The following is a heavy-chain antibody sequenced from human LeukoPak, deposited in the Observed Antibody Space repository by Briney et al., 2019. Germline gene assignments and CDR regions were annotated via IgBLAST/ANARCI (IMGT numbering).Heavy chain of an antibody. J-gene: IGHJ4*02. CDR1: GFTFSSYA. V-gene: IGHV3-23*01. D-gene: IGHD6-13*01. CDR2: ISGSGGST. Sequence: GGSLRLSCAASGFTFSSYAMSWVRQAPGKGREGVSAISGSGGSTYYADSVKGRFTISKDNSKNTLYLQMNSLRAEDTAVYYCAKGHEQQLALSDYWGQGTLVTVSS. CDR3: AKGHEQQLALSDY.